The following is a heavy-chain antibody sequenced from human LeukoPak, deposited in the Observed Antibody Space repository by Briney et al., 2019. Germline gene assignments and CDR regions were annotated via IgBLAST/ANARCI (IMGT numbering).Heavy chain of an antibody. CDR1: GGTFSSYA. V-gene: IGHV1-2*06. CDR2: INPNSGGT. J-gene: IGHJ4*02. D-gene: IGHD6-19*01. CDR3: ARSGGIAVAGRGPRDMWY. Sequence: ASVKVSCKASGGTFSSYAISWVRQAPGQGLEWMGRINPNSGGTNYAQKFQGRVTMTRDTSISTAYMELSRLRSDDTAVYYCARSGGIAVAGRGPRDMWYWGQGTLVTVSS.